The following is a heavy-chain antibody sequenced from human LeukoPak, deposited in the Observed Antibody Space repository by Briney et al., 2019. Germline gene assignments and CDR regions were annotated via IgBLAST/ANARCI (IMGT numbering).Heavy chain of an antibody. D-gene: IGHD3-22*01. CDR1: GVTFSTYW. CDR2: IKSDGST. J-gene: IGHJ1*01. CDR3: ARAPSEIGGYYPEYFRH. Sequence: GGSLRLSCAASGVTFSTYWMQWVRQAPGKGPVWVSRIKSDGSTNYADSVKGRFTISRDNAKNTVSLQMNSLRAEDTGVYYCARAPSEIGGYYPEYFRHWGQGTLVTVSS. V-gene: IGHV3-74*01.